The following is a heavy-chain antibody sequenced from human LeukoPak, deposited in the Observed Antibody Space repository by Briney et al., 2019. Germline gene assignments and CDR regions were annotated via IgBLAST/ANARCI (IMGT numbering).Heavy chain of an antibody. D-gene: IGHD3-22*01. CDR1: GFTFSSYW. CDR3: ARVVGYDSSGYVDY. CDR2: IKQDGSEK. J-gene: IGHJ4*02. V-gene: IGHV3-7*01. Sequence: GGSLRLSCAASGFTFSSYWMSWVRQAPGKGLEWVANIKQDGSEKYYVDSVKGRFTISRDNAKNSLYLQMNSLIAEDTAVYYCARVVGYDSSGYVDYWGQGTLVTVSS.